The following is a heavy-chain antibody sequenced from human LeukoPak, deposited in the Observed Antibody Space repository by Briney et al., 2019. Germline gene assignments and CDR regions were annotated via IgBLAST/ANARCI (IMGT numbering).Heavy chain of an antibody. D-gene: IGHD6-13*01. V-gene: IGHV6-1*01. J-gene: IGHJ4*02. CDR3: ARDGGIAAAGTWYFDY. CDR2: TYYKSKWYN. Sequence: SQTLSLTCAISGDSVSSNSAAWNWIRQSPSRGLEWLGRTYYKSKWYNDYAVSVKSRITINPDTSKNQFSLQLNSVTPEDTAVYYCARDGGIAAAGTWYFDYWGQGTLVTVSS. CDR1: GDSVSSNSAA.